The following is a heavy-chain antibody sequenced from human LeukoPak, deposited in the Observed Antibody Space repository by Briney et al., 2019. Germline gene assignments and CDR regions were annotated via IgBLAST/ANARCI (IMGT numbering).Heavy chain of an antibody. Sequence: MASETLSLTCTVSGGSISTYYWSWLRQPPGKGLEWIGCIYYTGSANYNPSLKSRGTISVDTSKNQFSLKLSSVTAADTAVYYCARGSITVVPAFDIWGQGTMFTVSS. J-gene: IGHJ3*02. CDR3: ARGSITVVPAFDI. V-gene: IGHV4-59*12. CDR1: GGSISTYY. D-gene: IGHD4-23*01. CDR2: IYYTGSA.